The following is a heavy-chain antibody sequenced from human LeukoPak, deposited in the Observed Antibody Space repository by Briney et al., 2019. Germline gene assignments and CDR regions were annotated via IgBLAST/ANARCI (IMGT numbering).Heavy chain of an antibody. CDR2: INTNTGNP. Sequence: ASVKVSCKASGYTFISYSMNWVRQAPGQGLEWMGWINTNTGNPTYAQGFTGRFVFSLDTSVSTAYLQISSLKVEDTAVYYCATMIVVALDYWGQGTLVTVSS. CDR1: GYTFISYS. V-gene: IGHV7-4-1*02. CDR3: ATMIVVALDY. D-gene: IGHD3-22*01. J-gene: IGHJ4*02.